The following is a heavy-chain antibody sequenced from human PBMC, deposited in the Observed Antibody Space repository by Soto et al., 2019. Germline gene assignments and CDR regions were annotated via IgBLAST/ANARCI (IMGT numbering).Heavy chain of an antibody. D-gene: IGHD3-22*01. Sequence: GGSLRLSCAASGFTFSRFAMHWVRQAPGKGLEWVAVISYDGSNKYYADSVKGRFTISRDNSKNTLYLQMNSLRAEDTAVYYCATNTWYYYDSSGYYYFDYWGQGTLVTVSS. CDR1: GFTFSRFA. J-gene: IGHJ4*02. V-gene: IGHV3-30-3*01. CDR3: ATNTWYYYDSSGYYYFDY. CDR2: ISYDGSNK.